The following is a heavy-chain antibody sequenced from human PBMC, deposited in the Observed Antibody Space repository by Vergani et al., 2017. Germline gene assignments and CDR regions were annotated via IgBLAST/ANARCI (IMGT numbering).Heavy chain of an antibody. Sequence: QVQLVQSGAEVKKPGASVKVSCKASGYSLTGYYMHWLRQVPGQGLEWMGWINPNSGGTEYANRFLGRVTMTRDTSISAVYMELSRLTSDDTAVYYCARDHCTGVNCYEYYYHGMDVWGQGTTVTVSS. V-gene: IGHV1-2*02. CDR2: INPNSGGT. J-gene: IGHJ6*02. CDR1: GYSLTGYY. D-gene: IGHD2-15*01. CDR3: ARDHCTGVNCYEYYYHGMDV.